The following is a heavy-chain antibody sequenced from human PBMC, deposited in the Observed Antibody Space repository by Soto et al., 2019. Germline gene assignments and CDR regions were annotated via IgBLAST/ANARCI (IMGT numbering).Heavy chain of an antibody. D-gene: IGHD4-17*01. CDR2: IYWDADK. CDR1: GFSLSTSGVG. J-gene: IGHJ3*02. Sequence: QITLKESGPTLVKPTQTLTLTCTFSGFSLSTSGVGVGWIRQPPGKALEWLALIYWDADKRYSPSLKSRLTLTKDTSKNQMVLTMTNMDPVDTATYYCAPSIVSDYGGYAFDIWGQGTMVTVSS. CDR3: APSIVSDYGGYAFDI. V-gene: IGHV2-5*02.